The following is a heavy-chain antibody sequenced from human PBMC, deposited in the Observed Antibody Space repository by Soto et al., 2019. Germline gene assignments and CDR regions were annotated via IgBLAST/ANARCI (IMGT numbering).Heavy chain of an antibody. D-gene: IGHD1-1*01. CDR2: IRSGGDT. Sequence: EVRLAESGGGLVQPGGSLRLSCLAPGPSFSDYWFHWVRQAPGKGLIWVSGIRSGGDTDYADSVKGRFTISRDNAKNTVYLQMNNLRADDTAVYYCGRVDWNAGADWGQGTLVTVSS. J-gene: IGHJ4*02. CDR3: GRVDWNAGAD. V-gene: IGHV3-74*01. CDR1: GPSFSDYW.